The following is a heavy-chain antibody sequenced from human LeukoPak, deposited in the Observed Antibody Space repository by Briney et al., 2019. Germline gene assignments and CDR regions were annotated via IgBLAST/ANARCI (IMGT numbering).Heavy chain of an antibody. Sequence: GGSLRLSCAASEFTFSTDSMSWVRQAPAKGLEWVSYISSTSSTIYYADSVKGRFTISRDNAKNSLYLQMNSLRDEDTAVYYCARSGNYDCWGQGTLVTVSS. CDR2: ISSTSSTI. J-gene: IGHJ4*02. V-gene: IGHV3-48*02. CDR1: EFTFSTDS. D-gene: IGHD1-1*01. CDR3: ARSGNYDC.